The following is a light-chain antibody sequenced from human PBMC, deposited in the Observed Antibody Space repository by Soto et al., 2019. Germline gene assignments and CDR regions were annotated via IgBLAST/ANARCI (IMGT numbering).Light chain of an antibody. V-gene: IGKV3-15*01. CDR1: QGIGDT. CDR2: DKS. Sequence: VMRHSPATLSLSPGDGATLSCRASQGIGDTLAWYQHKTGQTPRLLIYDKSTRATGVPNRFSGSRSGAELNLTINRLQSEDFAVYYCQTYNNWPLTCGGGTKVDIK. CDR3: QTYNNWPLT. J-gene: IGKJ4*01.